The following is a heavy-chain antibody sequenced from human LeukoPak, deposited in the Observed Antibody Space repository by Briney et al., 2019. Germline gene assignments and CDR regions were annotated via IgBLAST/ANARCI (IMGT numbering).Heavy chain of an antibody. CDR1: GFTFSNAW. CDR3: TTDQWLCGWVHHFDY. V-gene: IGHV3-15*01. D-gene: IGHD6-19*01. CDR2: IQSKTDGGTT. Sequence: PGGSLRLSCAASGFTFSNAWMSWVRQAPGKGLEWVGRIQSKTDGGTTDYAAPVKGRFTISRDDSKNTLYLQMNSLKTEDTAVYYCTTDQWLCGWVHHFDYWGQGTLVTVSS. J-gene: IGHJ4*02.